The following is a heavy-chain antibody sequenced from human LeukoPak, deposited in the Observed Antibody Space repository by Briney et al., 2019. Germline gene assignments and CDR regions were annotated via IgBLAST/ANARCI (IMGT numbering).Heavy chain of an antibody. V-gene: IGHV3-30*02. CDR2: IRYDGSNK. CDR3: AKDYCSSTSCYTDY. J-gene: IGHJ4*02. CDR1: GFTFSSYG. Sequence: GGSLRLSCAASGFTFSSYGMHWVRQAPGKGLEWVVFIRYDGSNKYYADSVKGRFTISRDNSKNTLYLQMNSLRAEDTAVYYCAKDYCSSTSCYTDYWGQGTLVTVSS. D-gene: IGHD2-2*02.